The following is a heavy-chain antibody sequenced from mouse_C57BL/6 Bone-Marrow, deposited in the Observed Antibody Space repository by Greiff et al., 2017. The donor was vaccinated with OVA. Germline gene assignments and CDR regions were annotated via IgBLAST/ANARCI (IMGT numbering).Heavy chain of an antibody. CDR2: INPNNGGT. Sequence: VQLQQSGPELVKPGASVKISCKASGYTFTDYYMNWVKQSHGKSLEWIGDINPNNGGTSYNQKFKGKATLTVDKSSSTAYMELRSLTSEDSAVYYCARDPYYYGSSSLAYWGQGTLVTVSA. J-gene: IGHJ3*01. CDR3: ARDPYYYGSSSLAY. V-gene: IGHV1-26*01. D-gene: IGHD1-1*01. CDR1: GYTFTDYY.